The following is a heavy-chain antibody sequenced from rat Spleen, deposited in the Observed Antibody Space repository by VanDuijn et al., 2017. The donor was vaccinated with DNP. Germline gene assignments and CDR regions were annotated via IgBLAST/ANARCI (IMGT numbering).Heavy chain of an antibody. Sequence: EVQLVESGGGLVQPGRSLKLSCAASGFTFRNYNMAWVRQAPAKGLEWVATISYNGGTPYYRDSVKGRFTISRDNAQSTLYLQMDSLRSEDTATYYCTRHRTIMPYYYAMDAWGQGASVTVSS. CDR2: ISYNGGTP. D-gene: IGHD1-12*01. J-gene: IGHJ4*01. CDR1: GFTFRNYN. CDR3: TRHRTIMPYYYAMDA. V-gene: IGHV5-7*01.